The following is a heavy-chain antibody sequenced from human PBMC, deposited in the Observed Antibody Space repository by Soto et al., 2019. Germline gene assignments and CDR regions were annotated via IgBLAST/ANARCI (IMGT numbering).Heavy chain of an antibody. CDR3: ARGRGLMATTYFDY. J-gene: IGHJ4*02. V-gene: IGHV1-8*01. CDR2: VTPNSGNT. D-gene: IGHD1-1*01. Sequence: ASVKVSCKASGYTFTSSDFNWVRRATGQGLEWMGWVTPNSGNTGYAQKFQGRVTMTRNTSTNTAYMELSNLRSEDTAVYYCARGRGLMATTYFDYWGQGTLVTVSS. CDR1: GYTFTSSD.